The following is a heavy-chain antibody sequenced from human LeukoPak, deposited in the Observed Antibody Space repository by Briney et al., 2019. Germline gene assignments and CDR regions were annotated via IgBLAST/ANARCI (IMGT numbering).Heavy chain of an antibody. CDR3: ARDPIAANKFDY. Sequence: SETLSLTCAVYGGSFSGYYWSWVRQPPGKGLEWIGEINHSGTTNYNPSLKSRLTISVDTSKNQFSLKLSSVTAADTAVYYCARDPIAANKFDYWGQGTLVTVSS. V-gene: IGHV4-34*01. J-gene: IGHJ4*02. CDR1: GGSFSGYY. CDR2: INHSGTT. D-gene: IGHD6-13*01.